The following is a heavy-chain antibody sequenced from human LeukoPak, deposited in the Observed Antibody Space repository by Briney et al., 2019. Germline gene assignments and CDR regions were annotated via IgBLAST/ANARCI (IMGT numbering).Heavy chain of an antibody. CDR2: IYTSGST. Sequence: PSETLSLTCTVSGGSITNYYWSWIRQPAGKGLEWIGRIYTSGSTSYNPSLKSRVTMSIDTSNNQFSLKLSSLTAADTAVYYCATVAVIRGVTYFDYWGQGTLVTVSS. CDR3: ATVAVIRGVTYFDY. V-gene: IGHV4-4*07. D-gene: IGHD3-10*01. J-gene: IGHJ4*02. CDR1: GGSITNYY.